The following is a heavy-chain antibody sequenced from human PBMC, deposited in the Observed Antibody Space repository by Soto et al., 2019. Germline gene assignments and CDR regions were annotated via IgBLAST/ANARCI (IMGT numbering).Heavy chain of an antibody. CDR3: ARDRGGLQDCSGGSGYFDY. Sequence: SVKVSCKASGGTFSSYAISWVRQAPGQGLEWMGGIIPIFGTANYAQKFQGRVTITADESTSTAYMELSSLRSEDTAVYYCARDRGGLQDCSGGSGYFDYSGQGTPVTV. J-gene: IGHJ4*02. CDR2: IIPIFGTA. CDR1: GGTFSSYA. D-gene: IGHD2-15*01. V-gene: IGHV1-69*13.